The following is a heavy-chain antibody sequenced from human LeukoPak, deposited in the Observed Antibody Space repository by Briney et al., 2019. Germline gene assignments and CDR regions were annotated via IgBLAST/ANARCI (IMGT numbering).Heavy chain of an antibody. J-gene: IGHJ4*02. CDR1: SGSFSGHY. CDR2: INHVGTT. D-gene: IGHD1-26*01. Sequence: SETLSLTCAVYSGSFSGHYWNWIRQSPGKGLEWIGEINHVGTTNYNPPLKSRVTISVDTPKNQFSLNISSVSAADTAVYYCVRGGKGRGSYYYWGQGTSVTVSS. V-gene: IGHV4-34*01. CDR3: VRGGKGRGSYYY.